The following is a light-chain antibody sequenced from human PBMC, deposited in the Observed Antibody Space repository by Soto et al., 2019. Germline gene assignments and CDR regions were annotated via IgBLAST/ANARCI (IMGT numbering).Light chain of an antibody. V-gene: IGLV2-14*01. CDR3: SSYTTSSNYV. CDR1: SSDVGSYNF. J-gene: IGLJ1*01. Sequence: QSVLTQPASVSGSPGQLITISCTGTSSDVGSYNFVSWYQQLPGKAPKLMIYEVSNRPSGVSNRFSGSKSGNTASLTISGLQAEDEADYYCSSYTTSSNYVFGSGTKGTVL. CDR2: EVS.